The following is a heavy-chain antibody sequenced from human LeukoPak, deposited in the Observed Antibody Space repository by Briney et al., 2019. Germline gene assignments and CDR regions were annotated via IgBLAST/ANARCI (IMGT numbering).Heavy chain of an antibody. CDR2: INPNSGGT. D-gene: IGHD5-12*01. CDR1: GYTFTCYY. J-gene: IGHJ3*02. Sequence: ASVKVSCKASGYTFTCYYMHWVRQAPGQGLEWRGWINPNSGGTNYAQKFQGRVTMTRDTSISTAYMELSRLRSDDTAVYYCARGSRSGYGYDAFDIWGQGTMVTVSS. V-gene: IGHV1-2*02. CDR3: ARGSRSGYGYDAFDI.